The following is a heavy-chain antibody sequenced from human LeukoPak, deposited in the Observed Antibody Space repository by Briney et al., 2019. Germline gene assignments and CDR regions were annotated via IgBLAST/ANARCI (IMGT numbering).Heavy chain of an antibody. V-gene: IGHV3-73*01. CDR3: TSQGILTGYPVDY. CDR2: IRSKANSYAT. D-gene: IGHD3-9*01. CDR1: SA. Sequence: SAMXWXRQASGKGLEWVGRIRSKANSYATAYAASVKGRFTISRDDSKNTAYLQMNSLKTEDTAVYYCTSQGILTGYPVDYWGQGTLVTVSS. J-gene: IGHJ4*02.